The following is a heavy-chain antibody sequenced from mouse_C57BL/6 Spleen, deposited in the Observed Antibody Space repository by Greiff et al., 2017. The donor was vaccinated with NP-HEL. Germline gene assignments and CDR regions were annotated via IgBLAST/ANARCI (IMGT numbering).Heavy chain of an antibody. CDR3: ASLPITTVVHYFDY. D-gene: IGHD1-1*01. V-gene: IGHV5-6*02. Sequence: DVKLVESGGDLVKPGGSLKLSCAASGFTFSSYGMSWVRQTPDKRLEWVATISSGGSYTYSPDSVKGRFTISRDNAKNTLYLQMSSLKSEDTAMYYCASLPITTVVHYFDYWGQGTTLTVSS. CDR1: GFTFSSYG. CDR2: ISSGGSYT. J-gene: IGHJ2*01.